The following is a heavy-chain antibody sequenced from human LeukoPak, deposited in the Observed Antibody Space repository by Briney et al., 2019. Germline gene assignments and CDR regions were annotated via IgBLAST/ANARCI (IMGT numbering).Heavy chain of an antibody. J-gene: IGHJ3*02. CDR1: GLTLSSYW. CDR2: IYSEGSRT. V-gene: IGHV3-74*01. CDR3: ARSGRGGAFDI. D-gene: IGHD1-26*01. Sequence: PGGSLRLSCAGSGLTLSSYWMHWVRQGPGKGLVRVSRIYSEGSRTTYADSVRGRFTISGDNAKNTLYLQMNSLRADDTAVYYCARSGRGGAFDIWGQGTMVTVSS.